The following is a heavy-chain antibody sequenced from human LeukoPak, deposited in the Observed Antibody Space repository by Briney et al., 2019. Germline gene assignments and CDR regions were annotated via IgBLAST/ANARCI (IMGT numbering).Heavy chain of an antibody. D-gene: IGHD3-3*01. CDR2: IIPIFGTA. CDR1: GGTFSSYA. V-gene: IGHV1-69*05. Sequence: SVKVSCKASGGTFSSYAISWVRQAPGQGLEWMGGIIPIFGTANYAQKFQGRVTITTDESTSTAYMELSSLRSEDTAVYYCAKVYYDFWSGYSYYFDYWGQGTLVTVSS. CDR3: AKVYYDFWSGYSYYFDY. J-gene: IGHJ4*02.